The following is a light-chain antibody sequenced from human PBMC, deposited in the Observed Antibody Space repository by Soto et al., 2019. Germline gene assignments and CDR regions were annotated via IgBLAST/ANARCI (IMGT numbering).Light chain of an antibody. J-gene: IGLJ1*01. Sequence: QSVLTQPRSVSGSPGQSVTISCTGTSSDVGGYNYVSWYQQHPGKAPKLMIYDVSKRPSGVPDRFSGSKSGNTASLTISGLRAEDEAVYSCCSYEGSYVLGTGTKVTVL. CDR1: SSDVGGYNY. CDR2: DVS. V-gene: IGLV2-11*01. CDR3: CSYEGSYV.